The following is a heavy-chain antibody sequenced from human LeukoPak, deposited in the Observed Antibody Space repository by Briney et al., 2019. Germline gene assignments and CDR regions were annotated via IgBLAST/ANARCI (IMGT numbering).Heavy chain of an antibody. CDR1: GFTFSSYD. CDR2: IWYDGSDK. CDR3: ARRQAGLTNDAFDI. Sequence: PGGSLRLSCAASGFTFSSYDIHWVRQAPGKGLEWVAVIWYDGSDKYYADSVKGRFTISRDNSKNTLYLQMNSLRTEDTAVYYCARRQAGLTNDAFDIWGQGTMVTVSS. J-gene: IGHJ3*02. D-gene: IGHD4/OR15-4a*01. V-gene: IGHV3-33*01.